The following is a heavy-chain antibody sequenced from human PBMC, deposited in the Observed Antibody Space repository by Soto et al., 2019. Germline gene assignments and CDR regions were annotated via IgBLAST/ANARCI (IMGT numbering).Heavy chain of an antibody. CDR2: IYHSGST. Sequence: PSETLSLTCAVSGGSISSGGYSWSWIRQPPGKGLEWIGYIYHSGSTYYNPSLKSRVTISVDRSKNQFSLKLSSVTAADTAVYYCARAKYCSSISYPIASGRNWFDPWGQETPVTVS. J-gene: IGHJ5*02. V-gene: IGHV4-30-2*01. CDR3: ARAKYCSSISYPIASGRNWFDP. CDR1: GGSISSGGYS. D-gene: IGHD2-2*01.